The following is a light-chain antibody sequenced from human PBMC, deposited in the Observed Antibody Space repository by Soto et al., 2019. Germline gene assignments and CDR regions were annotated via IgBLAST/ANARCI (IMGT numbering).Light chain of an antibody. V-gene: IGKV3-20*01. Sequence: TQSPATLSVSKGERATLSCRASQSISASYLAWYQQKPGQAPRLLIYVASSRPTGIPDRFSGSGSGTDFTLTISRLEPEDFAVYYCQQYGSSPWTFGQGTKVDIK. CDR3: QQYGSSPWT. CDR2: VAS. J-gene: IGKJ1*01. CDR1: QSISASY.